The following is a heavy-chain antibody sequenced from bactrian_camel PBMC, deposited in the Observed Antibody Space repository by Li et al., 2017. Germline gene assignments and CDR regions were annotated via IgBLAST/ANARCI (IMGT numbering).Heavy chain of an antibody. CDR3: AASSWTTYCGRGASLYNS. CDR2: IHKATGKT. Sequence: VQLVESGGGSVQAGGSLRLSCRVSAYTDCNYAMSWYRQAPGKEREGVASIHKATGKTYYADSVRGRATLSQDDARTTLYLQINDLKPEDTAMYYCAASSWTTYCGRGASLYNSWGQGTQVTV. CDR1: AYTDCNYA. D-gene: IGHD1*01. V-gene: IGHV3S31*01. J-gene: IGHJ4*01.